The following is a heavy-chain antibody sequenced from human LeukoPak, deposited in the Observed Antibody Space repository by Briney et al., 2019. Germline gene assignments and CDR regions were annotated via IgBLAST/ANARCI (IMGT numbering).Heavy chain of an antibody. CDR1: GFTFNRFG. J-gene: IGHJ4*02. CDR2: VKEDGREK. V-gene: IGHV3-7*03. Sequence: GGSLRLSCATSGFTFNRFGMHWVRQAPGKGLEWVANVKEDGREKYYVDSVKGRFTISRDNAKNSLYLQMNSLRAEDTAVYYCARDLHEVYYDTSEAYFDYWGQGTLLTVSS. D-gene: IGHD3-22*01. CDR3: ARDLHEVYYDTSEAYFDY.